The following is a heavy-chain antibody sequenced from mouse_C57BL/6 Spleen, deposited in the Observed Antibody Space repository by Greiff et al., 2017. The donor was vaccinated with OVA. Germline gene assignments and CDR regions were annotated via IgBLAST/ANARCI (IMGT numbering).Heavy chain of an antibody. V-gene: IGHV1-50*01. CDR1: GYTFTSYW. Sequence: VQLQQPGAELVKPGASVKLSCKASGYTFTSYWMQWVKQRPGQGLEWIGEIDPSDSYTTYNQKFTGKATLTVDTSSSPAYMQLSILTSEDAAVYDCARAGAAQAASYWYFDVWGTGTTVTVSS. CDR2: IDPSDSYT. CDR3: ARAGAAQAASYWYFDV. J-gene: IGHJ1*03. D-gene: IGHD6-1*01.